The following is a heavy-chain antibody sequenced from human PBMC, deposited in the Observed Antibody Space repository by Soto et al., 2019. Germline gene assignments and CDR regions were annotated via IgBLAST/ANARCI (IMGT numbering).Heavy chain of an antibody. CDR3: ATDPRRQWLVRSLYYFDY. D-gene: IGHD6-19*01. CDR2: ISGSGGST. J-gene: IGHJ4*02. CDR1: GFTFSSYA. Sequence: GGSLRLSCAASGFTFSSYAMSWVRQAPGKGLEWVSAISGSGGSTYYADSVKGRFTISRDNSKNTLYLQMNSLRAEDTAVYYCATDPRRQWLVRSLYYFDYWGQGTLVTVSS. V-gene: IGHV3-23*01.